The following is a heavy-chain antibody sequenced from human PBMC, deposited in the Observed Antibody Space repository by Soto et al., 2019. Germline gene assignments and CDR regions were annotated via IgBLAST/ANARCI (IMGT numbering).Heavy chain of an antibody. V-gene: IGHV1-8*01. CDR2: MNPNSGNT. J-gene: IGHJ6*03. D-gene: IGHD1-7*01. CDR3: ARLNLDITGTTFDYYYMDV. CDR1: GYTFTSYD. Sequence: VKVSCKASGYTFTSYDINWVRQATGQGLEWMGWMNPNSGNTGYAQKFQGRVTMTRNTSISTAYMELSSLRSEDTAMYYCARLNLDITGTTFDYYYMDVWGKGTTVTVSS.